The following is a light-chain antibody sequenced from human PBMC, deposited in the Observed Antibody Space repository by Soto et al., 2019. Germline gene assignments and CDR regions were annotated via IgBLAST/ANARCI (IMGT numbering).Light chain of an antibody. CDR3: MQVQQIPFT. CDR1: QSLLQSAQYNY. CDR2: LAS. J-gene: IGKJ3*01. V-gene: IGKV2-28*01. Sequence: DIMMTQSPLYLSVIPGEPASISCKSSQSLLQSAQYNYLGWYVQKPGQSPQLLFYLASNRASGVPDRFSGSGSGTEFTLKISRVEAEYAGIYYCMQVQQIPFTIGPGTIMDIK.